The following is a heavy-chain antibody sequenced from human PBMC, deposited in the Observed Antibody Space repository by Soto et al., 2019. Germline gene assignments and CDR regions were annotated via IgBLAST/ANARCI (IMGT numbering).Heavy chain of an antibody. CDR2: IKSKTDGGTT. D-gene: IGHD3-10*01. CDR1: VFNFSNAW. Sequence: EVQLVESGGGLVKPGGTLRLSCAESVFNFSNAWMSWVRQAPGKWLEWVGRIKSKTDGGTTDYAVPVKGRFTISRDDSKNTLYLQMNSLKTDDSAVYYCTTPGVIALGDFDYWGQGTLVTVSS. CDR3: TTPGVIALGDFDY. J-gene: IGHJ4*02. V-gene: IGHV3-15*01.